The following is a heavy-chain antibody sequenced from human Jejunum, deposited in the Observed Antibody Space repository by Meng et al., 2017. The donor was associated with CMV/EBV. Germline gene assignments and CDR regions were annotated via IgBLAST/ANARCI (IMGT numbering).Heavy chain of an antibody. J-gene: IGHJ5*02. D-gene: IGHD2-15*01. CDR2: ISSDGGNQ. Sequence: FSSHAMHWVYQAPGRGVEWVAVISSDGGNQYYADSLKGRFTISRDNSKNTLYLHLSSLRPGDTAMYYCAKGARYCIASSCNWFDPWGQGTLVTVSS. CDR1: FSSHA. V-gene: IGHV3-30*04. CDR3: AKGARYCIASSCNWFDP.